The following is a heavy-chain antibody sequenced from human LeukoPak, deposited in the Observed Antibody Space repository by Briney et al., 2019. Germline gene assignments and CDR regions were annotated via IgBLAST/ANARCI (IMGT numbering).Heavy chain of an antibody. CDR3: ARVLLREYFDY. V-gene: IGHV3-53*01. J-gene: IGHJ4*02. CDR1: GFTVSSNY. Sequence: GGSLRLSCAASGFTVSSNYTSWVRQAPGKGLEWVSVIYSGGSTYYADSVKGRFTISRGNSKNTLYLQMNSLRAEDTAIYYCARVLLREYFDYWGQGTLVTVSS. CDR2: IYSGGST. D-gene: IGHD2-21*02.